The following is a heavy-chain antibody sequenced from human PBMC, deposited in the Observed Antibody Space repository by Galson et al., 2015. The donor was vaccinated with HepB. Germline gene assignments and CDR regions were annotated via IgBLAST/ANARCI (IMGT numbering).Heavy chain of an antibody. CDR3: ARDARYCSSTSCYYYYYYGMDV. V-gene: IGHV3-30-3*01. CDR2: ISYDGSNK. D-gene: IGHD2-2*01. Sequence: SLRLSCAASGFTFSSYAMHWVRQAPGKGLEWVAVISYDGSNKYYADSVKGRFTISRDNSKNTLYLQMNSLRAEDTAVYYCARDARYCSSTSCYYYYYYGMDVWGQGTTVTVSS. CDR1: GFTFSSYA. J-gene: IGHJ6*02.